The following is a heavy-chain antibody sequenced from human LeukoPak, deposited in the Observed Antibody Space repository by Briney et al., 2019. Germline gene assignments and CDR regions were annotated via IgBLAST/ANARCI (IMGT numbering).Heavy chain of an antibody. CDR2: IKQDGSEK. D-gene: IGHD3-3*01. Sequence: PGGSLRLSCAASGFTFSSYWMSWVRQAPGKGLEWVANIKQDGSEKYYVDSVKGRFTISRDNAKNSLYLQMNSLRAEDTAVYYCARDQTSYDFWSGYYTDYYCYMDVWGKGTTVTVSS. CDR1: GFTFSSYW. V-gene: IGHV3-7*01. J-gene: IGHJ6*03. CDR3: ARDQTSYDFWSGYYTDYYCYMDV.